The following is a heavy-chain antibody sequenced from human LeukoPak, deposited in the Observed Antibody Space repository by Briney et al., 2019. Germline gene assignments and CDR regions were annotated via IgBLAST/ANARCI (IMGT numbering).Heavy chain of an antibody. CDR3: ARAVVVVAATNWFDP. V-gene: IGHV4-30-4*01. CDR1: GGSISSGDYY. D-gene: IGHD2-15*01. J-gene: IGHJ5*02. CDR2: IYYSGST. Sequence: SETLSLTCTVSGGSISSGDYYWSWIRQPPGKGLEWIRYIYYSGSTYHNPSLKSRVTISVDTSKNQFSLKLSSVTAADTAVYYCARAVVVVAATNWFDPWGQGTLATVSS.